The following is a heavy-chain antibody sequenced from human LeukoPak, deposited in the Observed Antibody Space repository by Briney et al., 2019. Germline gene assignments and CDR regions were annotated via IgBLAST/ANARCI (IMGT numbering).Heavy chain of an antibody. CDR2: MNPNSGNT. Sequence: ASVKVSCKASGYTFTNYDINWVRQATGQGLEWMGWMNPNSGNTNYAQKFQGRVTMTRNTSISTAYMELSSLRSEDTAVYYCARDMRGIVGATHYYYGMDVWGQGTTVTVSS. CDR1: GYTFTNYD. CDR3: ARDMRGIVGATHYYYGMDV. J-gene: IGHJ6*02. V-gene: IGHV1-8*01. D-gene: IGHD1-26*01.